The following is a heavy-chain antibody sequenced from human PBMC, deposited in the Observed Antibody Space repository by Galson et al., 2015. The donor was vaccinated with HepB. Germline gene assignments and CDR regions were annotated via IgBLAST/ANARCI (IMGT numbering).Heavy chain of an antibody. V-gene: IGHV3-49*04. Sequence: SLRLSCAASEFPFGDYGMNWVRQVPGKGLEWVGFIRSKAYGETTEYAASVEGRFSISRDDSKSIAYLQMDGLKNEDTAVYYCARDRQLGFYYSMDVWGQGTTVTVSS. D-gene: IGHD3-10*01. CDR3: ARDRQLGFYYSMDV. J-gene: IGHJ6*02. CDR2: IRSKAYGETT. CDR1: EFPFGDYG.